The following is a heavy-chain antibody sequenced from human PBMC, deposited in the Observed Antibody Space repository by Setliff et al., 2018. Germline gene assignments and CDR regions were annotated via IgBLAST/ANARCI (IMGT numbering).Heavy chain of an antibody. V-gene: IGHV1-2*02. CDR3: ARSGSFGMRYWFDY. J-gene: IGHJ4*02. D-gene: IGHD1-26*01. CDR1: GNSFTVFY. CDR2: ISPHSGDT. Sequence: ASVKVSCKSSGNSFTVFYLHWVRQAPGQGLEWMGWISPHSGDTHYAQKFQSRVRMTRDTSTYAAYLELSDLTSDGTAMYYCARSGSFGMRYWFDYWGQGALVTVSS.